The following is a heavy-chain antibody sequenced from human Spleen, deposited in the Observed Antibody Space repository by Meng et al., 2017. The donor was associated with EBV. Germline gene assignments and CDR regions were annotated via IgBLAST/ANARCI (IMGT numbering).Heavy chain of an antibody. V-gene: IGHV1-2*06. D-gene: IGHD5-18*01. CDR2: INPNTGDT. J-gene: IGHJ5*01. CDR1: GYTFSGSY. CDR3: VRDTAMVNWLEF. Sequence: QVPLVQAGGEVKKPGASVRVSCKASGYTFSGSYMHWVRQAPGQGLDFVGRINPNTGDTTSAQKFQGRVTLTRDTSISTAYMELNRLRPDDTAVYFCVRDTAMVNWLEFWGRGTLVTVSS.